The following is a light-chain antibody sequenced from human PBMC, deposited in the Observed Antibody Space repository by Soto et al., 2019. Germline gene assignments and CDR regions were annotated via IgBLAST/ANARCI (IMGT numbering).Light chain of an antibody. CDR2: DVN. V-gene: IGLV2-11*01. CDR1: SSDVGGYNY. Sequence: QSALTQPRSVSGSPGQSVTISCTGTSSDVGGYNYVSWYQQHPGKAPKLMVFDVNKRPSGVPDRFSGSKSGNTASLTIFGFRAEDEADYYCFSYAGSYTSVLFGGGTKLTVL. J-gene: IGLJ2*01. CDR3: FSYAGSYTSVL.